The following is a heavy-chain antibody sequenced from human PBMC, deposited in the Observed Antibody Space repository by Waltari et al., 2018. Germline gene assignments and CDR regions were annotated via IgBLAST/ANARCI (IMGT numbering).Heavy chain of an antibody. J-gene: IGHJ4*02. D-gene: IGHD3-22*01. CDR1: GGTFNDHY. CDR3: ASSYYDTSGYSPFDY. Sequence: QVQLQQWGAGLLKPSEILSLTYAVYGGTFNDHYWNWIRQPPGKGLEWLGQINDSGSTNYNPSLSSRVTISVDTSKNQFSLNLSSVTAADTAVYYCASSYYDTSGYSPFDYWVQGTLVTVSS. CDR2: INDSGST. V-gene: IGHV4-34*01.